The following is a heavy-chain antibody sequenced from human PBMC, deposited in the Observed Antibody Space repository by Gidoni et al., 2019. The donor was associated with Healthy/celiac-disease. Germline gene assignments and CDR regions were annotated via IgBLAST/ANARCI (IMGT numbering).Heavy chain of an antibody. V-gene: IGHV1-46*01. Sequence: QVQLVPSGAEVQKPGASVKVSCKASGYTFPSYYMHWVRQAPGQGLEWMGIINPSGGSTSYAQKFQGRVTMTRDTSTSTVYMELSSLRSEDTAVYYCARGTRDGYNSGAFDIWGQGTMVTVSS. CDR1: GYTFPSYY. D-gene: IGHD5-12*01. J-gene: IGHJ3*02. CDR3: ARGTRDGYNSGAFDI. CDR2: INPSGGST.